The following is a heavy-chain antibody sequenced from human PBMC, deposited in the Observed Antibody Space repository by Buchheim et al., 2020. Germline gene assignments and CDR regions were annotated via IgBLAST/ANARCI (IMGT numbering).Heavy chain of an antibody. J-gene: IGHJ4*02. Sequence: QVQLVESGGGVVQPGRSLRLSCAASGFSFSSYALHWVRQAPGKGLEWVAVISYDGTNKYYADSVKGRFTISRDNSKNTLYLQMNSLRAEDTAVYNCARDRLPGYGSGWYLDYWGQGTL. CDR3: ARDRLPGYGSGWYLDY. CDR2: ISYDGTNK. V-gene: IGHV3-30*01. CDR1: GFSFSSYA. D-gene: IGHD6-19*01.